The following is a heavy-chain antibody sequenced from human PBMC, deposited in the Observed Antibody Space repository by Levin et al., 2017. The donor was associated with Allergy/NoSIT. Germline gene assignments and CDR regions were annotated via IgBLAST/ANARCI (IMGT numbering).Heavy chain of an antibody. CDR2: IIPIYDQT. D-gene: IGHD2-8*01. CDR1: GNTLTFYT. CDR3: ARGKGECTSPTWFLSFDH. J-gene: IGHJ4*02. Sequence: KISCKTSGNTLTFYTIDWVRQAPGRGLEWMGRIIPIYDQTIYAQNFQGRVTITADKSTSTAYMDLSSLRYEDTAVYYCARGKGECTSPTWFLSFDHWGQGTLVTVSS. V-gene: IGHV1-69*08.